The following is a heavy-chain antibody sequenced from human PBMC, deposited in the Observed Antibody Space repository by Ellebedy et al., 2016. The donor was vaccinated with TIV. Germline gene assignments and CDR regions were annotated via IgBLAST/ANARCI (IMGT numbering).Heavy chain of an antibody. J-gene: IGHJ2*01. D-gene: IGHD3/OR15-3a*01. CDR1: GFSLSTSGMS. CDR2: IYYSGST. V-gene: IGHV4-61*08. Sequence: SGPTLVKPTQTLTLTCTFSGFSLSTSGMSVSWIRQPPGKGLEWIGHIYYSGSTNYNPSLQSRVTISVDTSKSQFSLNLSSVTAADTAVYYCARNVLIFTFDKWYSDLWGRGTLVTVSS. CDR3: ARNVLIFTFDKWYSDL.